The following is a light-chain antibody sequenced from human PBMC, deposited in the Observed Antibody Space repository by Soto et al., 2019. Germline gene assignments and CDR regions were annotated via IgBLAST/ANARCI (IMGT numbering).Light chain of an antibody. Sequence: QSALTQPASVSGSPGQSITISCTGTSSDVGGYNYVSWYQQHPGKVPKLMIYAVSNRPSGVSTRFSGSKSGNTASLTISGLQAEDEADYHCSSYTTSSTLLYVFGTGTKVTVL. J-gene: IGLJ1*01. CDR3: SSYTTSSTLLYV. CDR1: SSDVGGYNY. V-gene: IGLV2-14*01. CDR2: AVS.